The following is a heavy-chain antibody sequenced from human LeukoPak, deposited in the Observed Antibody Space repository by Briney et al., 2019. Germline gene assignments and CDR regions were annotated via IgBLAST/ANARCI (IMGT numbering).Heavy chain of an antibody. CDR1: GGSISSYY. J-gene: IGHJ3*02. Sequence: SETLSLTCTVSGGSISSYYWSWIRQPPGKGLEWIGYIYYSGSTNYNPSLKSRVTISVDTSKSQFSLKLSSVTAADTAVYYCASDSGSSFDAFDIWGQGTMVTVSS. CDR3: ASDSGSSFDAFDI. V-gene: IGHV4-59*01. D-gene: IGHD1-26*01. CDR2: IYYSGST.